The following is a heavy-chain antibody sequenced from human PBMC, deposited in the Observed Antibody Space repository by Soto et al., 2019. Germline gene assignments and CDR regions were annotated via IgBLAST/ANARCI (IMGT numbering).Heavy chain of an antibody. V-gene: IGHV4-30-4*01. CDR3: ARGPWFNPTIFGGFSSRGGHKWSDP. D-gene: IGHD3-3*01. J-gene: IGHJ5*02. Sequence: SETLSLTCTVSGGSISSGDYYWSWIRQPPGKGLEWIGYIYYSGSTYYNPSLKSRVTISVDTSKNQFSLKLSSVTAADTAVYYCARGPWFNPTIFGGFSSRGGHKWSDPWGQGILVTVSS. CDR2: IYYSGST. CDR1: GGSISSGDYY.